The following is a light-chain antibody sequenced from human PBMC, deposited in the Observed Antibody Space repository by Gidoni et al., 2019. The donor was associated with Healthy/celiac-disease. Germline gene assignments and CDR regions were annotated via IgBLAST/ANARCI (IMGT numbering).Light chain of an antibody. V-gene: IGKV3-20*01. J-gene: IGKJ4*01. Sequence: EIVLTQSPGTLSLSPGERATLSCRASQSVSSSYLAWYQQKPDQAPRLLIYGASSRATGIPDRFSGSGSGTDFTLTISRLDPEDFAVYYCQQYGSSPRTFXGXTKVEIK. CDR1: QSVSSSY. CDR2: GAS. CDR3: QQYGSSPRT.